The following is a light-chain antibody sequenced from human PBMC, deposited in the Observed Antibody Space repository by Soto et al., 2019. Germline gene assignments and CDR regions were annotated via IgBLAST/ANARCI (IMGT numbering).Light chain of an antibody. CDR2: DAS. Sequence: IHLPQSPSTLSASIGDRFTITCRASESIRTWLAWYQHKPGKAPKFLIYDASSLESGVPSRFSGSGSGTEFTLTISNLQPDDFATYYCQHYNSYSEAFGQGTKVDI. V-gene: IGKV1-5*01. CDR1: ESIRTW. J-gene: IGKJ1*01. CDR3: QHYNSYSEA.